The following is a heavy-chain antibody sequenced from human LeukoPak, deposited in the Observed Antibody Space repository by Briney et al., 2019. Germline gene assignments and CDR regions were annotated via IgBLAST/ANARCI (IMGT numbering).Heavy chain of an antibody. CDR2: IHSGGST. Sequence: GGSLRLSCAASGFTVSSNYMCWVRQAPGKGLEWVAVIHSGGSTYYADSVKGRFTISRDNSKNTLYLQMNSLRAEDTAVYYCARVTDFGGDWFDPWGQGTLVTVSS. CDR3: ARVTDFGGDWFDP. CDR1: GFTVSSNY. J-gene: IGHJ5*02. D-gene: IGHD4-23*01. V-gene: IGHV3-53*01.